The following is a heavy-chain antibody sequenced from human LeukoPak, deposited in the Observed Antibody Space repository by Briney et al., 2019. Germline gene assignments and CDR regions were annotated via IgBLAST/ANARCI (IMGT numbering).Heavy chain of an antibody. CDR1: GGSSTNYY. J-gene: IGHJ4*02. D-gene: IGHD6-19*01. CDR3: AKVGDSSGWYAPDY. CDR2: IYYSGST. Sequence: SETLSLTCSVSGGSSTNYYWSWIRQPPGRGLEWIGYIYYSGSTNSNASLKSRVTIFVDPSKNQFSLRLSSVTAADTAVYYCAKVGDSSGWYAPDYWGQGTLVTVSS. V-gene: IGHV4-59*08.